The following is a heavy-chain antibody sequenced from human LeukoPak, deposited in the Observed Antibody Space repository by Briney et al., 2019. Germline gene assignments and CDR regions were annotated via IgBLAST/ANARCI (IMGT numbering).Heavy chain of an antibody. Sequence: ASVRVSCKVSGYTLTESSMHWVRQAPRKGLEWMGGFDPEDGETIYAQKFQGRVTMTEDTSTDTAYMELSSLRSEDTAVYYCATESPNYTPWSRYYYYGMDVWGQGTTVTVSS. CDR1: GYTLTESS. V-gene: IGHV1-24*01. CDR3: ATESPNYTPWSRYYYYGMDV. CDR2: FDPEDGET. D-gene: IGHD1-7*01. J-gene: IGHJ6*02.